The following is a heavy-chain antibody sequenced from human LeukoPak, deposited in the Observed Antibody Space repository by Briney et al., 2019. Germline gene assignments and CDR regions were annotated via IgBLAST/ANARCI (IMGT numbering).Heavy chain of an antibody. CDR1: GFTFDDYA. CDR3: AKVAVHYYDSSGINEGGSY. D-gene: IGHD3-22*01. V-gene: IGHV3-43*02. J-gene: IGHJ4*02. CDR2: ISGDGGST. Sequence: QPGGPLRLSCAASGFTFDDYAMHWVRQAPGKGLEWVSLISGDGGSTYYADSVKGRFTISRDNSKNSLYLQMNSLRTEDTALYYCAKVAVHYYDSSGINEGGSYWGQGTLVTVSS.